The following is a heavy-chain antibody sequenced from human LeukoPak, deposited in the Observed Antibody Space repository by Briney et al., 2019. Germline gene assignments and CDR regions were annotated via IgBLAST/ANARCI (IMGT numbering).Heavy chain of an antibody. CDR2: IFSGGTT. CDR1: GFTVRSNY. Sequence: PGGSLRLSCAASGFTVRSNYMSWVRRAPGKGLEWVSVIFSGGTTYYADSLKGRFAISRDNARNSVYLQMNSLRDEDTAVYYCVRDPDALDYWGQGTPVTVSS. V-gene: IGHV3-66*01. J-gene: IGHJ4*02. CDR3: VRDPDALDY.